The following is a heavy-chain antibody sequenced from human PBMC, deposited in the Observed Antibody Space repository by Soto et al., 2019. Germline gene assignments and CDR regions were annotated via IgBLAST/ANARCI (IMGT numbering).Heavy chain of an antibody. V-gene: IGHV1-18*01. CDR2: ISAYNGNT. D-gene: IGHD6-19*01. Sequence: ASLKVSCPACRYTCILYCISWMLQAPGQGLEWMGWISAYNGNTKYAQKLQGRVTMTTDTSTSTAYMELRSLRSDDTAVYYCAGAVAAHYYYGMDVWGQGTTVTVSS. CDR1: RYTCILYC. J-gene: IGHJ6*02. CDR3: AGAVAAHYYYGMDV.